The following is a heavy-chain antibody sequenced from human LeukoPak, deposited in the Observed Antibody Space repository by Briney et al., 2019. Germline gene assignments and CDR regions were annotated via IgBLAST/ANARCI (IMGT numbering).Heavy chain of an antibody. CDR3: ASNQWPNWYFDL. Sequence: SETLSLTCAVSGASISSNNWWWSWVRQPPGKGLEWIGEIYRSGSTNYNPSLKSRVTMSVDKSKNQFSLKLSSVTAADTAVYYCASNQWPNWYFDLWGRGTLVTVSS. V-gene: IGHV4-4*02. CDR1: GASISSNNW. J-gene: IGHJ2*01. D-gene: IGHD6-19*01. CDR2: IYRSGST.